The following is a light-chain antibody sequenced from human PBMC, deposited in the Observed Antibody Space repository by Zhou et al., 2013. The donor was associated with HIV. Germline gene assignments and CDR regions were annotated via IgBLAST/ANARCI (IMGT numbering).Light chain of an antibody. CDR1: QGISSY. CDR2: TAS. V-gene: IGKV1-8*01. J-gene: IGKJ1*01. CDR3: QQYYNYPLT. Sequence: AIRMTQSPSSFSACTGDRVTITCRASQGISSYLAWYQQKPGKAPKLLIYTASTLQSGVPSRFSGSGSGTDFTLTISCLQSEDFATYYCQQYYNYPLTFGQGTKVEIK.